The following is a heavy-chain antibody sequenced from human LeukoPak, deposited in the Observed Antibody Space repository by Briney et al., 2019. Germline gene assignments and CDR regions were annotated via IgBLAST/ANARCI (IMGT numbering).Heavy chain of an antibody. J-gene: IGHJ4*02. CDR2: IFGSGGST. Sequence: QAGGSLRLSCAASGFTFSSYAMYWVRQAPGKGLEWVSGIFGSGGSTHYADFVKGRFTISRDNSKNTVYLQMNSLRAEDTAVYYCAKTTTGYSSGRFPGWPVDYWGQGTLVTVSS. V-gene: IGHV3-23*01. CDR1: GFTFSSYA. CDR3: AKTTTGYSSGRFPGWPVDY. D-gene: IGHD6-19*01.